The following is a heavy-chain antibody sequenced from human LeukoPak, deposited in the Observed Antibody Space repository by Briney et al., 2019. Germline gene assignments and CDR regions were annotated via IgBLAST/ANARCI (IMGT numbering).Heavy chain of an antibody. J-gene: IGHJ6*03. CDR2: IGTSSTTI. Sequence: GGSLRLSCAASGFTFSSYTMNWVRQPPGKGLEWVSNIGTSSTTIYYADSVKGRFTISRDNAKKSLYLQMNSLRADDTAVYYCARFAAGGSYYYYMDVWGKGTTVTVSS. D-gene: IGHD6-25*01. CDR1: GFTFSSYT. CDR3: ARFAAGGSYYYYMDV. V-gene: IGHV3-48*01.